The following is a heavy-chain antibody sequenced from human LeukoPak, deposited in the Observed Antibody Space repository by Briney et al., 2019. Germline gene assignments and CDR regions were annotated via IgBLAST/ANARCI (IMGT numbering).Heavy chain of an antibody. V-gene: IGHV3-23*01. CDR2: ISGSGGST. D-gene: IGHD1-14*01. CDR3: AKDDEPAPGGIDY. Sequence: GGSLRLSCAASGFTFSSYAMSWVRQAPGKGLEWVSAISGSGGSTYYADSVKGRFTISRDNSKNTLYLQMSSLRAEDTAVYYCAKDDEPAPGGIDYWGQGTLVTVSS. J-gene: IGHJ4*02. CDR1: GFTFSSYA.